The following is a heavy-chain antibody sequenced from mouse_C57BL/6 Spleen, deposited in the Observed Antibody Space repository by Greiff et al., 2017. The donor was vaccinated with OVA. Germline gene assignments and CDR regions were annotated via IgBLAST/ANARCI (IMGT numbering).Heavy chain of an antibody. D-gene: IGHD2-1*01. J-gene: IGHJ4*01. Sequence: VQLQQSGAELVKPGASVKLSCTASGFNIKDYYMHWVKQRTEQGLEWIGRIDPEDGETKYAPKFQGKATITADTSSNTAYLQLSSLTSGDTAVYYCASRYGNLYYAMDYWGQGTSVTVSS. CDR1: GFNIKDYY. CDR2: IDPEDGET. CDR3: ASRYGNLYYAMDY. V-gene: IGHV14-2*01.